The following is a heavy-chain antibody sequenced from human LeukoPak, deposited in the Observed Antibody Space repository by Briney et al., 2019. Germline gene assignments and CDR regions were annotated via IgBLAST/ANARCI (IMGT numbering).Heavy chain of an antibody. J-gene: IGHJ4*02. D-gene: IGHD2-15*01. CDR3: ARGCSESIVVVVAATQWGDIDY. V-gene: IGHV1-2*06. CDR1: GYTFTSYD. CDR2: INPNSGGT. Sequence: ASVKVSCKASGYTFTSYDINWVRQATGQGLEWMGRINPNSGGTNYAQKFQGRVTMTRDTSISTAYMELSRLRSDDTAVYYCARGCSESIVVVVAATQWGDIDYWGQGTLVTVSS.